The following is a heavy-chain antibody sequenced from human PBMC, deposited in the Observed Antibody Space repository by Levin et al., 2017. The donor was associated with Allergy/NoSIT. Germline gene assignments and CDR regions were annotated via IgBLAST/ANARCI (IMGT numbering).Heavy chain of an antibody. D-gene: IGHD3-3*01. J-gene: IGHJ2*01. V-gene: IGHV3-13*01. CDR2: IGTAGDT. CDR3: ARGGPKYYDFWSGSQGRGWYFDL. CDR1: GFTFSSYD. Sequence: GGSLRLSCAASGFTFSSYDMHWVRQATGKGLEWVSAIGTAGDTYYPGSVKGRFTISRENAKNSLYLQMNSLRAGDTAVYYCARGGPKYYDFWSGSQGRGWYFDLWGRGTLVTVSS.